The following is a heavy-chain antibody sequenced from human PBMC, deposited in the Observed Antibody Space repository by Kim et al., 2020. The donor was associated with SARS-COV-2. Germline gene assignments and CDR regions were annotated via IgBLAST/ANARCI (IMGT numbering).Heavy chain of an antibody. CDR1: VFTVSSNY. D-gene: IGHD3-10*01. CDR3: AGAMVRGVIITGGMDV. Sequence: GGSLRLSCAASVFTVSSNYMSWVRQAPGKGLEWVSVIYSGGSTYYADSVKGRFTISRDNSKNTLYLQMNSLRAEDTAVYYCAGAMVRGVIITGGMDVWGQGTTVTVSS. J-gene: IGHJ6*02. V-gene: IGHV3-53*01. CDR2: IYSGGST.